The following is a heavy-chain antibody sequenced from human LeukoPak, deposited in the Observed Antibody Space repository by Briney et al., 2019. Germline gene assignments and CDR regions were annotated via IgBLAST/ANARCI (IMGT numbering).Heavy chain of an antibody. CDR2: IIPIFGTA. D-gene: IGHD3-22*01. J-gene: IGHJ4*02. V-gene: IGHV1-69*13. CDR3: AREGDQNDSSGYYYGPFDY. Sequence: ASVKVSCKASGGTFSSYAISWVRQAPGQGLEWMGGIIPIFGTANYAQKFQGRVTITADESTSTAYTELSSLRSEDTAVYYCAREGDQNDSSGYYYGPFDYWGQGTLVTVSS. CDR1: GGTFSSYA.